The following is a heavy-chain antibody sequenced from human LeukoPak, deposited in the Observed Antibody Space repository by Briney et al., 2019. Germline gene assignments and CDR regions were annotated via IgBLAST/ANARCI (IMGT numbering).Heavy chain of an antibody. Sequence: PGGSLRLSCAASGFTFSSYAMSWVRQAPGKGLEWVSAISGSGGSTYYADSVKGRFTISRDNSKNTLYLQMNSLRAEDTAVYYCAKAAYYYDSSGDNDAFDIWGQGTMVTVSS. CDR2: ISGSGGST. CDR1: GFTFSSYA. J-gene: IGHJ3*02. D-gene: IGHD3-22*01. CDR3: AKAAYYYDSSGDNDAFDI. V-gene: IGHV3-23*01.